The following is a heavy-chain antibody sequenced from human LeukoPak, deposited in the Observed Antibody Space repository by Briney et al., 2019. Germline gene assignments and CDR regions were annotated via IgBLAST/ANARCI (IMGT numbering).Heavy chain of an antibody. J-gene: IGHJ6*04. CDR3: AELGITVIGGV. Sequence: GGSLRLSCAVSGFIFSSYGMHWVRQAPGKGLEWVAFIRYDDGSEKYFADPVKGRFTISRDNAKNSLYLQMNSLRAEDTAVYYCAELGITVIGGVWGKGTTVTISS. V-gene: IGHV3-30*02. D-gene: IGHD3-10*02. CDR1: GFIFSSYG. CDR2: IRYDDGSEK.